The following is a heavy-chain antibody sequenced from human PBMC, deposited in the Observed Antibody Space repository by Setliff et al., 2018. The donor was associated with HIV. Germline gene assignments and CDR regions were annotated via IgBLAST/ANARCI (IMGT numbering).Heavy chain of an antibody. V-gene: IGHV1-3*01. CDR3: VREMFMYTSSEGFPFDF. Sequence: GASVKVSCKASGYTFTSYPLHWVRQAPGQRLEWMGWINAGNGHTKYSQKFQGRVTITRDTSASTAYMELSSLRSEGTAMYYCVREMFMYTSSEGFPFDFWGQGTLVTVSS. CDR2: INAGNGHT. CDR1: GYTFTSYP. D-gene: IGHD6-6*01. J-gene: IGHJ4*02.